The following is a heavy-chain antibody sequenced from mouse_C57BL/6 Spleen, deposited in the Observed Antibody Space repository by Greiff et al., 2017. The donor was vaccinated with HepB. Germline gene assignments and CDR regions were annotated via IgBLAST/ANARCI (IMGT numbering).Heavy chain of an antibody. CDR3: ARGGAAQASFDY. J-gene: IGHJ2*01. D-gene: IGHD3-2*02. CDR2: ISDGGSYT. V-gene: IGHV5-4*01. Sequence: EVQLVESGGGLVKPGGSLKLSCAASGFTFSSYAMSWVRQTPEKRLEWVATISDGGSYTYYPDNVKGRLTISRDNAKNNLYLQRSHLKSEDTAMYYCARGGAAQASFDYWGQGTTLTVSS. CDR1: GFTFSSYA.